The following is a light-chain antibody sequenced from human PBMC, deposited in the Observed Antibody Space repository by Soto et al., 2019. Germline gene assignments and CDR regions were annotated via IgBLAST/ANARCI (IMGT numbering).Light chain of an antibody. CDR3: QQYGSSIT. Sequence: EIVWTQSPGTLSLSHGERATLSCRASQSVSSSYLAWYQQKPGQAPRLLIYGASSRATGIPDRFSGSGSGTDFTLTINRLEPEDFAVYFCQQYGSSITFGQGTRLEIK. CDR2: GAS. J-gene: IGKJ5*01. V-gene: IGKV3-20*01. CDR1: QSVSSSY.